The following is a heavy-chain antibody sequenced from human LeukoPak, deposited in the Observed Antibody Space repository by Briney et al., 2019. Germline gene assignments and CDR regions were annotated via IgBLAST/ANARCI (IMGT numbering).Heavy chain of an antibody. CDR3: ARGPGPGENDY. D-gene: IGHD1-26*01. CDR1: GGSISSSSYY. J-gene: IGHJ4*02. V-gene: IGHV4-39*07. CDR2: IYYSGST. Sequence: SETLSLTCTVSGGSISSSSYYWGWIRQPPGKGLEWIGSIYYSGSTYYNPSLKSRVTISVDTSKNQFSLKLSSVTAADTAVYYCARGPGPGENDYWGQGTLVTVSS.